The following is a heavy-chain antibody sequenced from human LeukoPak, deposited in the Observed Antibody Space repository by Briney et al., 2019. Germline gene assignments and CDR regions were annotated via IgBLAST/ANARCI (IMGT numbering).Heavy chain of an antibody. V-gene: IGHV4-30-4*01. CDR3: RGGNYYDILTGYPDAFDI. D-gene: IGHD3-9*01. J-gene: IGHJ3*02. CDR2: IYYSGST. CDR1: GGSISSGDYY. Sequence: SQTLSLTCTVSGGSISSGDYYWSWIRQPPGKGLEWIVYIYYSGSTYYNPSLKSRVTISVDTSKNQFSLKLSSVTAADTAVYYCRGGNYYDILTGYPDAFDIWGQGTMVTVSS.